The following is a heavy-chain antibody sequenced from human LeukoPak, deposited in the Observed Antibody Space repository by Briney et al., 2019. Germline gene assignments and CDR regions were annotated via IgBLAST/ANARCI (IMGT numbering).Heavy chain of an antibody. Sequence: SETLSLTCTVSGGSINNYYWSWIRQPPGKGLEWIGYVYSSGLTNYNPSLRSRVTISIDTSRSQFSLKLNSVTAADTAVYYCAREGGYSSPFDYWGQGTLVTVSS. D-gene: IGHD6-13*01. J-gene: IGHJ4*02. CDR3: AREGGYSSPFDY. CDR1: GGSINNYY. V-gene: IGHV4-59*01. CDR2: VYSSGLT.